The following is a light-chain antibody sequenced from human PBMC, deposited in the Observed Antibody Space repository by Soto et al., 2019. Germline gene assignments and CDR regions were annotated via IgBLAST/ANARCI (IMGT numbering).Light chain of an antibody. V-gene: IGKV1-39*01. J-gene: IGKJ2*01. CDR1: QSISSN. CDR2: AAS. Sequence: DIPMTQSPSSLSASVGDRVTITCRASQSISSNLNWYQQKPGKAPKLLIYAASSLQSGVPSRFSGSGSGTDFTLTISSLQPEDFATYYCQQSYSTPPTFGQGTKLEIK. CDR3: QQSYSTPPT.